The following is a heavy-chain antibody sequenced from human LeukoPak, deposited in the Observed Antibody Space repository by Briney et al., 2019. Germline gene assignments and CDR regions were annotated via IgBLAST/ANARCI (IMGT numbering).Heavy chain of an antibody. V-gene: IGHV4-59*01. Sequence: SETLSLTCTVSGGSISSYYWSWIRQPPGKGLEWIGYIYYSGSTNYNPSLKSRVTISVDTSKNQFSLKLSSVTAADTAVYYCARGYCGSSSCYVFDYWGQGTLVTVSS. CDR1: GGSISSYY. CDR2: IYYSGST. J-gene: IGHJ4*02. D-gene: IGHD2-2*01. CDR3: ARGYCGSSSCYVFDY.